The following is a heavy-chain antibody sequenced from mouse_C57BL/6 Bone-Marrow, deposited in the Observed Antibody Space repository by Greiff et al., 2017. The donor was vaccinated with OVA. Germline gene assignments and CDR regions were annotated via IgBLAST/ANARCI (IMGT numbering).Heavy chain of an antibody. CDR2: INPGSGGT. Sequence: VQLQQSGAELVRPGTSVKVSCKASGYAFTNYLIEWVKQRPGQGLEWIGVINPGSGGTNYNEKFKGKATLTADKSSSTAYMQLSSLTSKDSAVYFCARDGLFAYWGQGTLVTVSA. V-gene: IGHV1-54*01. CDR3: ARDGLFAY. D-gene: IGHD1-2*01. CDR1: GYAFTNYL. J-gene: IGHJ3*01.